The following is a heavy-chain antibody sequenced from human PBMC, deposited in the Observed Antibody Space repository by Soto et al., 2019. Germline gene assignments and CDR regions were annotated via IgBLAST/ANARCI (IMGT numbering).Heavy chain of an antibody. CDR1: GYTFTSYG. Sequence: QVQLVQSGAEVKKPGASVKVSCKASGYTFTSYGISWVRQAPGQGLEWMGWISAYNGNTNYAQKLQGRVTMTTDTSTSTAYMELRSRRSDDTAVYYCARKSAVAGIGWVLLDYWGQGTLVTVSS. CDR2: ISAYNGNT. J-gene: IGHJ4*02. CDR3: ARKSAVAGIGWVLLDY. V-gene: IGHV1-18*01. D-gene: IGHD6-19*01.